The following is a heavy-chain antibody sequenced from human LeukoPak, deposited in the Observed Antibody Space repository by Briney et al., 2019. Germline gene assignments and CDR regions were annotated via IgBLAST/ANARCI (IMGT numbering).Heavy chain of an antibody. J-gene: IGHJ4*02. Sequence: ASVKVSCKASGYTFTGYYMHWVRQAPGQGLEWMGWINPNSGGTNYAQKFQGRVTMTRDTSISTAYMELSRLRSDDTAVYYCARATGYTIEDYFDYWGQGTLVTVSS. CDR2: INPNSGGT. CDR1: GYTFTGYY. CDR3: ARATGYTIEDYFDY. V-gene: IGHV1-2*02. D-gene: IGHD3-9*01.